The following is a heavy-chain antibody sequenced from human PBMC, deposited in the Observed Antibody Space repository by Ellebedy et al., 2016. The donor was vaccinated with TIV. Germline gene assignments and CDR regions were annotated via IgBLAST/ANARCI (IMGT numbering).Heavy chain of an antibody. CDR2: ISGDTLTT. CDR3: ARDMGRWLQFLGF. CDR1: GFTFSSYN. J-gene: IGHJ4*02. D-gene: IGHD5-24*01. V-gene: IGHV3-48*04. Sequence: GGSLRLSCAASGFTFSSYNIICXXXXPGKGLDLFSYISGDTLTTEYADSVKGRFTISRDNAKNSVYLQMKSLRAEDTAVYFCARDMGRWLQFLGFWGQGTLVTVSS.